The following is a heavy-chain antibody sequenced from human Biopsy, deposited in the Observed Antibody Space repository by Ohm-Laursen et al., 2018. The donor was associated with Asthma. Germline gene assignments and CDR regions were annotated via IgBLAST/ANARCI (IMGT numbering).Heavy chain of an antibody. CDR2: KYNRGST. J-gene: IGHJ6*02. Sequence: TLSLTCAVTGGSISRGDYYWVWIRQPPGKGLEWIGYKYNRGSTHYNPSLKSRVILSVDTSKNQFSLNLSSATAADTAVYFCARASTAHFYYEMDVWGQGTTVTVSS. D-gene: IGHD5/OR15-5a*01. CDR3: ARASTAHFYYEMDV. CDR1: GGSISRGDYY. V-gene: IGHV4-30-4*01.